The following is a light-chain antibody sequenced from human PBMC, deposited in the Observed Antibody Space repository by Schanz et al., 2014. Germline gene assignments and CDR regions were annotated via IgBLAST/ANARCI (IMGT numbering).Light chain of an antibody. CDR3: QQYDSSPWT. V-gene: IGKV3-20*01. J-gene: IGKJ1*01. CDR1: QSVSSN. CDR2: GAS. Sequence: EIVMTQSPATLSASPGERATLSCRASQSVSSNLAWYQQKPGQAPRLLIYGASSRATGTPDRFSGSASGTDCTLTINSVEPEDFAVYYCQQYDSSPWTFGQGTKVEIK.